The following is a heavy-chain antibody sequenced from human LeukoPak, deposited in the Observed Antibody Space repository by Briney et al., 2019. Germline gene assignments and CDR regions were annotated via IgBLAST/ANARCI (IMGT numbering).Heavy chain of an antibody. D-gene: IGHD3-10*01. J-gene: IGHJ5*02. CDR1: GGSINNYY. V-gene: IGHV4-59*01. Sequence: PSETLSLTCTVSGGSINNYYWSWIRQPPGKGLEWIGYIYYSGSTNYNPLFKSRVTISVDTSKNQFSLKLSSVTAADTAVYFCARERSMVRGMSWFDPWGQGTLVTVSS. CDR3: ARERSMVRGMSWFDP. CDR2: IYYSGST.